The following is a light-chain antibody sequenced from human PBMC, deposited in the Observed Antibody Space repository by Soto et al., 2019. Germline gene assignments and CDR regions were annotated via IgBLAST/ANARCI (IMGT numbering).Light chain of an antibody. CDR3: QKYNSAPRVT. V-gene: IGKV1-27*01. Sequence: DIQMTQSPSSLSASVGDRVTITCRASQGISNYLAWYQQKPGKVPKLLIYAASTLQSGVPSRFSGSGSGTDFTLTISSLQPEDVATYYCQKYNSAPRVTFGPGTKSRYQT. J-gene: IGKJ3*01. CDR2: AAS. CDR1: QGISNY.